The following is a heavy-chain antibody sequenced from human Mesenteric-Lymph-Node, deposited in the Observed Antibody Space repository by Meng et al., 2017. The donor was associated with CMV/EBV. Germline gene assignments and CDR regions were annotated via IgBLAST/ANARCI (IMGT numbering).Heavy chain of an antibody. CDR2: INPNSGGT. CDR3: ARGAIGYCSGGSCYHFDY. J-gene: IGHJ4*02. CDR1: YTFTGYY. V-gene: IGHV1-46*01. Sequence: YTFTGYYMHWVRQAPGQGLEWMGWINPNSGGTSYAQKFQGRVTMTRDTSTSTVYMELSSLRSEDTAVYYCARGAIGYCSGGSCYHFDYWGQGTLVTVSS. D-gene: IGHD2-15*01.